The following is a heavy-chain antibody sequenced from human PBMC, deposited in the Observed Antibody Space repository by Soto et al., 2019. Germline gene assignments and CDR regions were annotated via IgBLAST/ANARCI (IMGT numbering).Heavy chain of an antibody. Sequence: ASVKVSCKAIGYSFTSHYMHWVRQAPGQGLEWMGTINCGGVNTAYAQKFQGRVTMTKGTSTSTVYMELTSLRSEDTAVYYCARDLRDYYGSGSYWFDPWGQGTLVTVSS. CDR2: INCGGVNT. V-gene: IGHV1-46*03. CDR3: ARDLRDYYGSGSYWFDP. D-gene: IGHD3-10*01. CDR1: GYSFTSHY. J-gene: IGHJ5*02.